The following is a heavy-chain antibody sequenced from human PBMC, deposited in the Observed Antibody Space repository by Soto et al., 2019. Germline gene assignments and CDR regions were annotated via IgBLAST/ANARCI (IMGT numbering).Heavy chain of an antibody. Sequence: QVQLQQGGAGLLKPSETLALTCAVYSGSFSTYYWNWILQPPGKGLEWIGEINQSGSTNYTPSLKRRVTMSLNTSKNQSSLNLTPGPAAAPPVYYCARGYYYDSGSSYPYWGQGTLVTVPS. D-gene: IGHD3-10*01. CDR1: SGSFSTYY. V-gene: IGHV4-34*01. CDR3: ARGYYYDSGSSYPY. J-gene: IGHJ4*02. CDR2: INQSGST.